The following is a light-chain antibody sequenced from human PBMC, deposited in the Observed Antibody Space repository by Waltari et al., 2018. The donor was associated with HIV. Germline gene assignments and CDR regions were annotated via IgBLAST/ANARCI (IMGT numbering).Light chain of an antibody. CDR3: QVWDSQNNHYV. CDR1: SIGRTS. CDR2: NDN. Sequence: YFLTHPPSFSLAPGPPARTTFGGASIGRTSWLWYQQQPGQAPVLVVYNDNDRPSGIPDRISGSNSGNTATLTVNRVEAGDEADYYCQVWDSQNNHYVFGDGTKVTVL. V-gene: IGLV3-21*02. J-gene: IGLJ1*01.